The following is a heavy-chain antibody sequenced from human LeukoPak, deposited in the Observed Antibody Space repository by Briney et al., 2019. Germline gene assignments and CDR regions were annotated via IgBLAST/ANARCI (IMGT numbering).Heavy chain of an antibody. V-gene: IGHV3-21*01. D-gene: IGHD4-17*01. CDR1: GFTFSSYS. CDR3: ARGGFYGDYLRHY. Sequence: PGGSLRLSCAASGFTFSSYSMNWVRQAPGKGLEWVSSISSSSSYIYYADSVKGRFTISRDNAKNSLYLQMNSLRAEDTAVYYCARGGFYGDYLRHYWGQGTLVTVSS. CDR2: ISSSSSYI. J-gene: IGHJ4*02.